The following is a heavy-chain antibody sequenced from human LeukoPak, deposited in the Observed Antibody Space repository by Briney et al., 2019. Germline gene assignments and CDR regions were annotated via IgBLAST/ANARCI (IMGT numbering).Heavy chain of an antibody. J-gene: IGHJ4*02. V-gene: IGHV3-30*02. D-gene: IGHD3-16*02. CDR1: GFTFSSYG. CDR2: IRYDGSNK. Sequence: GGSLRLSCAASGFTFSSYGMHWVRQAPGKGLEWVAFIRYDGSNKYYADSVKGRFTISRDNSKNTLYLQMNSLRAEDTAVYYCAKGQNDYVWGSYLIDYWGQGTLVTVSS. CDR3: AKGQNDYVWGSYLIDY.